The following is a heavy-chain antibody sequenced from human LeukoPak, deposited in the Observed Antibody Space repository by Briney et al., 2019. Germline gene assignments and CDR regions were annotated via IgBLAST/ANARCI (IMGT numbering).Heavy chain of an antibody. CDR2: IIPIFGTA. Sequence: SVKVSCKASGGTFSSYAISWVRQAPGQGPEWMGRIIPIFGTANYAQKFQGRVTITTDESTSTAYMELSSLRSEDTAVYYCARDRPTYYYDSSGSANAFDIWGQGTMVTVSS. D-gene: IGHD3-22*01. V-gene: IGHV1-69*05. CDR1: GGTFSSYA. CDR3: ARDRPTYYYDSSGSANAFDI. J-gene: IGHJ3*02.